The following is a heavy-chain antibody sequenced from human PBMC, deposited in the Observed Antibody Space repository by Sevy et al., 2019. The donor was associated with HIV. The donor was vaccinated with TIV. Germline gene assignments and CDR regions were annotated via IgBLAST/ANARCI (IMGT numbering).Heavy chain of an antibody. Sequence: SETLSLTCTVSGGSISSGDYYWSWIRQPPGKGLEWIGYIYYSGSTYYNPSLKSRVTISVDTSKNQFSLKLSSETAADTAVYYCATSTVTTLGVDYWGQGTLVTVSS. CDR1: GGSISSGDYY. CDR3: ATSTVTTLGVDY. V-gene: IGHV4-30-4*01. CDR2: IYYSGST. D-gene: IGHD4-4*01. J-gene: IGHJ4*02.